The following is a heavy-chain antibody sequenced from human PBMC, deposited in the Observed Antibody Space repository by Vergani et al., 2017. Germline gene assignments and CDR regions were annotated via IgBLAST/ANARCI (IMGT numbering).Heavy chain of an antibody. CDR2: ISAYNGNT. V-gene: IGHV1-18*01. J-gene: IGHJ6*02. CDR1: GYTFTSYG. CDR3: AREPYYDILTGNYYYFGMDV. D-gene: IGHD3-9*01. Sequence: QVQLVQSGAEVKKPGASVKVSCKASGYTFTSYGISWVRQAPGQGLEWMGWISAYNGNTNYAQKLQGRVTRTTDTSTSTAYMELRSLRSDDTAVYYCAREPYYDILTGNYYYFGMDVWGQGTTVTVSS.